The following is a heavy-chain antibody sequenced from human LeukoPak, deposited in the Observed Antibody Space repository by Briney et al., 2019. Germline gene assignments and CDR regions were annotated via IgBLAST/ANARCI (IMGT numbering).Heavy chain of an antibody. CDR2: IYYSGST. CDR3: ARAGTPYDFWSGNAYWYFDL. CDR1: GASITSYY. V-gene: IGHV4-59*01. J-gene: IGHJ2*01. Sequence: SETLSLTCTVSGASITSYYWSWIRQPSGKALEWIGYIYYSGSTNYNPSLKSRVTISVDTSKNQFSLKLSSVTAADTAVYYCARAGTPYDFWSGNAYWYFDLWGRGTLVTVSS. D-gene: IGHD3-3*01.